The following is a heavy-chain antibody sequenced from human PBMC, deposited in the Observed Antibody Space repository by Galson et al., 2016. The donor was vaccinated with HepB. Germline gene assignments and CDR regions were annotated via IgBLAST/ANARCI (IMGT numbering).Heavy chain of an antibody. CDR3: ATKPQYCSGENCYYFGMDV. J-gene: IGHJ6*02. V-gene: IGHV1-69*05. Sequence: SVKVSCKASGGIFTTYAMSWVRQAPGQGLEWMGGIVPKWAMVRYGQKFQGRVTITTDASKTTVYLEVSGLTSEDTAIYYCATKPQYCSGENCYYFGMDVWGQGTTVTVSS. D-gene: IGHD2-15*01. CDR1: GGIFTTYA. CDR2: IVPKWAMV.